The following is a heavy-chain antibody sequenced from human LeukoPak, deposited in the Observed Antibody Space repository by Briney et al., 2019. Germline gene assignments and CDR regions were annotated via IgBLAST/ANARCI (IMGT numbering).Heavy chain of an antibody. J-gene: IGHJ5*02. Sequence: SETLSLTCTVSGASVTTSYWSWLRQPPGKSPEWIGYIYYSGSPIYSPSLNSRVTISLDTSKNRFSLKLTSVTAADTAVYYCAREGYGSRSRDNWLDPWGQGSLVSVSS. D-gene: IGHD3-10*01. V-gene: IGHV4-59*02. CDR1: GASVTTSY. CDR2: IYYSGSP. CDR3: AREGYGSRSRDNWLDP.